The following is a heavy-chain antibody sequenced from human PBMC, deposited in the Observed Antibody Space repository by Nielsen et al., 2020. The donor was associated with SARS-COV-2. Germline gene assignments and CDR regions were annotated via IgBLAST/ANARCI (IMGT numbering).Heavy chain of an antibody. V-gene: IGHV4-59*08. CDR2: IYYSGST. Sequence: SETLSLTCTVSGGSTSSYYWSWIRQPPGKGLEWIGYIYYSGSTNYNPSLKSRVTISVDTSKNQFSLKLSSVTAADTAVYYCARHIAARPDRHAGWFDPWGQGTLVTVSS. D-gene: IGHD6-6*01. J-gene: IGHJ5*02. CDR1: GGSTSSYY. CDR3: ARHIAARPDRHAGWFDP.